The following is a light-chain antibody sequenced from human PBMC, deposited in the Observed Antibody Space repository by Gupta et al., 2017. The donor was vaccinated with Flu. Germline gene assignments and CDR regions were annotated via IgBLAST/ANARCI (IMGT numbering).Light chain of an antibody. J-gene: IGLJ1*01. CDR1: NIGRKT. Sequence: YVLTQPPSVSVAPGQTARITCGGNNIGRKTVHWYQQKPGQAPVLVVYDDTARPSGIPERFSGSNSGNTATLTISRVEAGDEADYYCQVWDSSSDHYVFGTGTKVTVL. V-gene: IGLV3-21*02. CDR3: QVWDSSSDHYV. CDR2: DDT.